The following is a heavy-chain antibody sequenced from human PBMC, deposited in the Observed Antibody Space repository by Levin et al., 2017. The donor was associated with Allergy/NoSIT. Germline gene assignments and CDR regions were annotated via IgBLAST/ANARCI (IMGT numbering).Heavy chain of an antibody. CDR3: GRGNRGIDY. V-gene: IGHV4-30-4*01. Sequence: LRLSCTVSGGSLSSGDYYWSWIRQPPGTGLEWIGYIYHTGATYYNPSLKTRLTMSVDTSKNQFSLNLNSVTVADTAVYYCGRGNRGIDYWGQGTLVTVSS. J-gene: IGHJ4*02. CDR1: GGSLSSGDYY. CDR2: IYHTGAT.